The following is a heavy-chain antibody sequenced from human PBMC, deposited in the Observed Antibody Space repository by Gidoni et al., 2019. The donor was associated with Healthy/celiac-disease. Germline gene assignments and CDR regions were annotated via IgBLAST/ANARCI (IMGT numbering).Heavy chain of an antibody. CDR1: GGSFSGYY. CDR3: ARGCRPDFDI. J-gene: IGHJ3*02. Sequence: QVQLQQWGAGLLKPSETLSLTCAVYGGSFSGYYWSWIRQPPGKGLEWIGDINHSGSTNYNPSLKRRVTISGDTSKNQFSLKLSSVTAADTAVYYCARGCRPDFDIWGQGKMVTVSS. CDR2: INHSGST. V-gene: IGHV4-34*01.